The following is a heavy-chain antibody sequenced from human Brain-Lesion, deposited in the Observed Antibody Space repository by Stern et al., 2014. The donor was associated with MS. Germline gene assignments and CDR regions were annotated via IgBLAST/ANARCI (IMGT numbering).Heavy chain of an antibody. CDR3: VRETGGYAYGDTDFFDF. CDR2: IYASGSP. J-gene: IGHJ4*02. D-gene: IGHD5-18*01. Sequence: VQLVQSGPGLVKPSQTLSLTCSVSGGSISSGSYYWNWIRQPAAKGLEWIGRIYASGSPNYGPSLKGRFFISGTTSKNQFSLKLSSVTAADAAMYYCVRETGGYAYGDTDFFDFWGQGTLVTVSS. CDR1: GGSISSGSYY. V-gene: IGHV4-61*02.